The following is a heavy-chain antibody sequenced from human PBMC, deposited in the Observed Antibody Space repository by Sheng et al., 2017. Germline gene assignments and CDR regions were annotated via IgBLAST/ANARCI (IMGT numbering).Heavy chain of an antibody. J-gene: IGHJ4*02. D-gene: IGHD3-22*01. CDR2: IWYDGSNK. CDR1: GFTFSSYG. V-gene: IGHV3-33*01. Sequence: QVQLVESGGGVVQPGRSLRLSCAASGFTFSSYGMHWVRQAPGKGLEWVAVIWYDGSNKYYADSVKGRFTISRDNSKNTLYLQMNSLRAEDTAVYYCASLGPGSSGYWAWGQGTLGHRLL. CDR3: ASLGPGSSGYWA.